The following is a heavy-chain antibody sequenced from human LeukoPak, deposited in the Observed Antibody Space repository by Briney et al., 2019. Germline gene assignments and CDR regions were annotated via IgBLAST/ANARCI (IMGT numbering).Heavy chain of an antibody. CDR2: INHSGST. Sequence: PSETLSLTCAVYGGSFSGYYWSWIRQPPGKGLEWIGEINHSGSTNYNPSLKSRVTISVDTSKNQFSLKLSSVTAADTAVYYCARHWVTMVRGVISMFDYWGQETLVTVSS. CDR1: GGSFSGYY. V-gene: IGHV4-34*01. D-gene: IGHD3-10*01. J-gene: IGHJ4*02. CDR3: ARHWVTMVRGVISMFDY.